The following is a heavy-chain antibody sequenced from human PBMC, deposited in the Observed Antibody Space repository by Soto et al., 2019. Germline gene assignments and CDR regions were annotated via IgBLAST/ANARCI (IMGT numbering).Heavy chain of an antibody. J-gene: IGHJ6*02. V-gene: IGHV4-34*01. CDR3: ARGQLVWYGDLTPYHRDMDV. CDR1: GGSFDDFY. CDR2: ISHDGGT. D-gene: IGHD3-10*01. Sequence: ASETLSLTCAFYGGSFDDFYWSWVRQSPGKGLEWVGEISHDGGTNYSPSLASRVSISVDTSKNQFSLHLRSVTAADTGLYYCARGQLVWYGDLTPYHRDMDVWGQGTTVTV.